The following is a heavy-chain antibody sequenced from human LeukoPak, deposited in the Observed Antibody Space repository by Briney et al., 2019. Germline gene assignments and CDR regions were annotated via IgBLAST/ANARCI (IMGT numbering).Heavy chain of an antibody. D-gene: IGHD4-17*01. J-gene: IGHJ4*02. CDR1: GDSISSSSSH. CDR3: ARAYGDPYYFDY. CDR2: IYYSGSA. V-gene: IGHV4-39*07. Sequence: SETLSLTCTVSGDSISSSSSHWGWIRQPLGKGLEWIGSIYYSGSANYNPSLKSRVTISVDTSKNQFSLKLSSVTAADTAVYYCARAYGDPYYFDYWGQGTLVTVSS.